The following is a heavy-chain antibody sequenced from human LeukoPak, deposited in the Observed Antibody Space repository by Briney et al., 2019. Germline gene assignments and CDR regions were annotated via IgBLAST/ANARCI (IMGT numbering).Heavy chain of an antibody. CDR2: IKQDGSEK. V-gene: IGHV3-7*01. CDR1: GFTFSSYW. CDR3: AREEWQQLLSGDYYYYMDV. D-gene: IGHD2-2*01. J-gene: IGHJ6*03. Sequence: GGSLRLSCAASGFTFSSYWMSWVRQAPGKGLEWVANIKQDGSEKYYVDSVKGRFTISRDNAKNSLYLQMNSLRAEDTAVYYCAREEWQQLLSGDYYYYMDVWGKGTTVTISS.